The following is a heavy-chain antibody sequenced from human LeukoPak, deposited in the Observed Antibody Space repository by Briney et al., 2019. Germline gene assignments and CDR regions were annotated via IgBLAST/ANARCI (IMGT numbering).Heavy chain of an antibody. J-gene: IGHJ5*02. D-gene: IGHD2-2*01. CDR1: GFTFSSYS. CDR3: ARAGLEYQLPLNSNWFDP. CDR2: ISSSSSYI. V-gene: IGHV3-21*01. Sequence: GSLRLSCAASGFTFSSYSMNWVRQAPGKGLEWVSSISSSSSYIYYADSVKGRFTISRDNAKNSLYLQMSSLRAEDTAVYYCARAGLEYQLPLNSNWFDPWGQGTLVTVSS.